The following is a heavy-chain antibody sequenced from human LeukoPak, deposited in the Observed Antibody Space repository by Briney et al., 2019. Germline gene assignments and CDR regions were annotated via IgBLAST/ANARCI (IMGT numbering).Heavy chain of an antibody. J-gene: IGHJ4*02. CDR1: GFTFSSYA. Sequence: GGSLRLSCAASGFTFSSYAMHWVRQAPGKGLEWVAVISYDGSNKYYADSVKGRFTISRDNSKNTLYLQMNNLRADDTAVYFCAGGNYGGNSPYFDYWGQGTLVTVSS. CDR3: AGGNYGGNSPYFDY. CDR2: ISYDGSNK. D-gene: IGHD4-23*01. V-gene: IGHV3-30*04.